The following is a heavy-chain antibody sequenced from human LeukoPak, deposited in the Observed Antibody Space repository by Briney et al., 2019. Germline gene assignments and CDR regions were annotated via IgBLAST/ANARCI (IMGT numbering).Heavy chain of an antibody. D-gene: IGHD2/OR15-2a*01. Sequence: GGSLRLSCAASGLTVSSNYMSWVRQAPGKGLEWVSVIYSGGSTYYADSVKGRFTISRDNSKNTLYLQMNSLRAEDTAVYYCARHGSYFSRPAYFDYWGQGTLVTVSS. J-gene: IGHJ4*02. CDR3: ARHGSYFSRPAYFDY. CDR1: GLTVSSNY. CDR2: IYSGGST. V-gene: IGHV3-53*01.